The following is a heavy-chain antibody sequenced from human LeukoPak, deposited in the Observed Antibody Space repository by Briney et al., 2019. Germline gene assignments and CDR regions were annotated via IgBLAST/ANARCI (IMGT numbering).Heavy chain of an antibody. Sequence: SQSMSLTSPLYAGSPSVYYGSWNRPPAEKWLEWIGEINHSGRTNYNPSTKSRVKISVDTSKIQYSLKLRSVNAENSALYYGARGHLVRASSYRDYWGEGTLVTVS. V-gene: IGHV4-34*01. CDR1: AGSPSVYY. CDR3: ARGHLVRASSYRDY. D-gene: IGHD4-11*01. CDR2: INHSGRT. J-gene: IGHJ4*02.